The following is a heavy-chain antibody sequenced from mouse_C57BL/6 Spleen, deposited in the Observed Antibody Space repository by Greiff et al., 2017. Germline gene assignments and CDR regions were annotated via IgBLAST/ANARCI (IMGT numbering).Heavy chain of an antibody. V-gene: IGHV1-22*01. J-gene: IGHJ2*01. Sequence: VQLKESGPELVKPGASVKMSCKASGYTFTDYNMHWVKQSHGKSLEWIGYINPNNGGTSYNQKFKGKATLTVNKSSSTAYMELRSLTSEDSAVYYCARPTGPFFDYWGQGTTLTVSS. D-gene: IGHD4-1*02. CDR1: GYTFTDYN. CDR3: ARPTGPFFDY. CDR2: INPNNGGT.